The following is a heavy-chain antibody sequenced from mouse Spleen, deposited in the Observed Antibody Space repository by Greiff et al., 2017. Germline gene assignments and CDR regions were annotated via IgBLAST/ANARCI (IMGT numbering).Heavy chain of an antibody. J-gene: IGHJ2*01. CDR3: ARGGNWDRYFDY. V-gene: IGHV1-55*01. D-gene: IGHD4-1*01. CDR2: IYPGSGST. Sequence: QVQLQQPGAELVKPGASVKMSCKASGYTFTSYWITWVKQRPGQGLEWIGDIYPGSGSTNYNEKFKSKATLTVDTSSSTAYMQLSSLTSEDSAVYYCARGGNWDRYFDYWGQGTTLTVSS. CDR1: GYTFTSYW.